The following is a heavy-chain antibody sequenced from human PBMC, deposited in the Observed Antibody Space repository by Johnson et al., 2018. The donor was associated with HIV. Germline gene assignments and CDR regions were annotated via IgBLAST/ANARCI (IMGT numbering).Heavy chain of an antibody. CDR1: GFTFDDYA. D-gene: IGHD2-21*01. J-gene: IGHJ3*01. V-gene: IGHV3-9*01. Sequence: VQLVESGGGVVQPGRSLRLSCAASGFTFDDYAIHWVRQVPGKGLEWVSGISWNRSSIGYADSVKDRFTIFRDNAKSSLYLQMNSLRVEDTAIYYCARRMVVGYHALDFWGQGTVVSVPS. CDR2: ISWNRSSI. CDR3: ARRMVVGYHALDF.